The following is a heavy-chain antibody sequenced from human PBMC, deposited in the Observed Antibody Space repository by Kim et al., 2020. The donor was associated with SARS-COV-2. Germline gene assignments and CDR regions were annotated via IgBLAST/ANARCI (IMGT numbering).Heavy chain of an antibody. CDR3: ARANLGRYSAYYFDY. J-gene: IGHJ4*02. CDR2: ISYSGSA. CDR1: GGSISSYY. Sequence: WETLSLTCTVSGGSISSYYWSWIRQPPGKGLEWIGYISYSGSAHYSPSLKSRVTISVDTSKNQFSLKLSSVTAADTAVYYCARANLGRYSAYYFDYWGQGTLVTVSS. V-gene: IGHV4-59*01. D-gene: IGHD5-12*01.